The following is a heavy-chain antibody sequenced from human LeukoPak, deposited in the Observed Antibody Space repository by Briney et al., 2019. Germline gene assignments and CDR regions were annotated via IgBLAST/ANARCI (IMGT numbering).Heavy chain of an antibody. V-gene: IGHV4-34*01. J-gene: IGHJ3*02. CDR2: INHSGST. CDR3: AISGNYFSRDAFDI. Sequence: SETLSLTCAVYGGSFSGHYWSWIRQPPGKGLEWIGEINHSGSTNYNPSLKSRVTISGDTSKHHFSLELRPVTAADTAVYYCAISGNYFSRDAFDIWGQGTMVTVSS. D-gene: IGHD1-26*01. CDR1: GGSFSGHY.